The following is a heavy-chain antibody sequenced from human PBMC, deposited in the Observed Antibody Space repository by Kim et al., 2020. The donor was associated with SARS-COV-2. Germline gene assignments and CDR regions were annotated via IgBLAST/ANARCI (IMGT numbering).Heavy chain of an antibody. J-gene: IGHJ3*02. Sequence: YNPSLKSRVTISVDTSKNQFSLKLSSVTAADTAVYYCASPVTTGIDAFDIWGQGTMVTVSS. D-gene: IGHD4-17*01. CDR3: ASPVTTGIDAFDI. V-gene: IGHV4-39*01.